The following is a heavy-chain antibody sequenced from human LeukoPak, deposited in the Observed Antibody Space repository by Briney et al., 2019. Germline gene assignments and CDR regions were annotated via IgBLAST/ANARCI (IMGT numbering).Heavy chain of an antibody. J-gene: IGHJ4*02. Sequence: SETLSLTCTVSGDSISSYYWSWIRQPPGKGLEWIGYIYHSGSTNYNPSLKSRVTISVDTSKSQFSLKLSSVTAADTAVYCCATGYSSTWYYFDYWGQGTLVTVSS. CDR2: IYHSGST. CDR1: GDSISSYY. D-gene: IGHD6-13*01. CDR3: ATGYSSTWYYFDY. V-gene: IGHV4-59*01.